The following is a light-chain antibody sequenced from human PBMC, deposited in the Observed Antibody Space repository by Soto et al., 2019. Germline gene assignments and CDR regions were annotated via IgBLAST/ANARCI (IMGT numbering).Light chain of an antibody. CDR3: QHYNAFPWP. V-gene: IGKV3D-15*01. CDR1: QSVSSN. Sequence: ENVLTQSPATLSLSPGERATLSCRASQSVSSNLAWYQQKPGQAPRLLIYGASSRATGIPDRFSGSGSGTEFTLTIGGLQPDDFATYYCQHYNAFPWPFGQGTKVDIK. CDR2: GAS. J-gene: IGKJ1*01.